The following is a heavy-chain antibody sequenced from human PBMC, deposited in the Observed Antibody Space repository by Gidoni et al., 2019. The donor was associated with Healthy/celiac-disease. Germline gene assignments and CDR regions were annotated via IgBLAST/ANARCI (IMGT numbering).Heavy chain of an antibody. Sequence: QMQLVQSGPEVKQPGTSVKVSCKASGFTFTISAVQWVRQARGQRLEWIGWIVVGSGNTNYAQKFQERVTITRDMSTSTAYMELSSLRSEDTAVYYCAAQTYDSSGYLLDYWGQGTLVTVSS. J-gene: IGHJ4*02. CDR2: IVVGSGNT. D-gene: IGHD3-22*01. CDR3: AAQTYDSSGYLLDY. CDR1: GFTFTISA. V-gene: IGHV1-58*01.